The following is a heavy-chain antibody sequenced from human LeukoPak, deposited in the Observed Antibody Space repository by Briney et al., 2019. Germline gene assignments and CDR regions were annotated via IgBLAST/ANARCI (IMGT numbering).Heavy chain of an antibody. Sequence: GGSLRLSCAASGFTVSSNYMSWVRQAPGKGLEWVSVIYSGGSTYYADSVKGRFTISRDNSKNTLYLQMNSLRAEDTAVYYCARLVVPAAYFDYWGQGTLVTVSS. J-gene: IGHJ4*02. D-gene: IGHD2-2*01. CDR3: ARLVVPAAYFDY. CDR1: GFTVSSNY. V-gene: IGHV3-53*05. CDR2: IYSGGST.